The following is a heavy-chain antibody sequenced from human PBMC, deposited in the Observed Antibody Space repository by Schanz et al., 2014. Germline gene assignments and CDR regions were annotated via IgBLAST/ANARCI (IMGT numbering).Heavy chain of an antibody. V-gene: IGHV3-23*04. Sequence: VQVVQSGGGLVQPGGSLRLSCAASGFTFTNYAMSWVRQAPGKGLEWVSLISDSGDTAYYADSVKGRFTISRDNFKGALYLQMNTLRAEDTAVYYCARKMKLGVYGGKGHDSLDIWGQGTMVTVSS. CDR3: ARKMKLGVYGGKGHDSLDI. CDR1: GFTFTNYA. J-gene: IGHJ3*02. CDR2: ISDSGDTA. D-gene: IGHD4-17*01.